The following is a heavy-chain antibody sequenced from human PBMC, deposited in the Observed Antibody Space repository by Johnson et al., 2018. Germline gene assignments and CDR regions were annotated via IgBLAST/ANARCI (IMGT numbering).Heavy chain of an antibody. CDR3: VRGPVEGPLDY. CDR1: GFTFSSYA. V-gene: IGHV3-23*04. D-gene: IGHD3-16*01. CDR2: IIVAGTT. J-gene: IGHJ4*02. Sequence: EVQLVETGGGLVQPGESLRLSCAASGFTFSSYAMDWVRQAPGKGPEWVSAIIVAGTTYYADFVKGRFTISRDNSKNTVYLQMNNGRAEEPALYYCVRGPVEGPLDYWGQGILVTVAP.